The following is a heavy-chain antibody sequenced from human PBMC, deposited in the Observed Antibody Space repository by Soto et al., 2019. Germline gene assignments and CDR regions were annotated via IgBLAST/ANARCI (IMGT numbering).Heavy chain of an antibody. CDR2: ISGIFGST. CDR1: GFTFSSYA. V-gene: IGHV3-23*01. D-gene: IGHD6-25*01. J-gene: IGHJ4*02. Sequence: PGGSLRLSCAASGFTFSSYAMSWVRQAPVNGLEFVSAISGIFGSTYYADSVKGRFTISRYNSKNTLYLQMNSLRAYDTALYYCAKALSRDEGSGCKLDYWGQGTMVTVSS. CDR3: AKALSRDEGSGCKLDY.